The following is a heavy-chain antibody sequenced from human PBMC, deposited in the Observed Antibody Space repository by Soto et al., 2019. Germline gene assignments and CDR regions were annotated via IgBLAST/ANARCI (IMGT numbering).Heavy chain of an antibody. J-gene: IGHJ6*02. CDR2: IGTAGDT. Sequence: GGPLRLSCAASGFTFSSYDMHWVRQATGKGLEWVSAIGTAGDTYYPGSVKGRFTISRENAKNSLYLQMNSLRAEDTAVYYCARADPIAVADNYYYYGMDVWGQGTTVTVSS. D-gene: IGHD6-19*01. CDR1: GFTFSSYD. CDR3: ARADPIAVADNYYYYGMDV. V-gene: IGHV3-13*01.